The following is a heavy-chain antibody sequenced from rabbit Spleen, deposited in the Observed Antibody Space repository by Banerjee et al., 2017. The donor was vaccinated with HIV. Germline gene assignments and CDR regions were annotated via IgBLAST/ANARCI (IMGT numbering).Heavy chain of an antibody. CDR2: IDSGSSGFT. CDR1: GFSFSGSYY. J-gene: IGHJ4*01. Sequence: QSLEESGGDLVKPGGTLTLTCTASGFSFSGSYYMCWVRQAPGKGLEWIACIDSGSSGFTYFASWANGRFTISKTSSTTVTLQMTSLTAADTATYFCVRDLGYDDDSEKGYFNLWGQGTLVTVS. V-gene: IGHV1S40*01. CDR3: VRDLGYDDDSEKGYFNL. D-gene: IGHD2-1*01.